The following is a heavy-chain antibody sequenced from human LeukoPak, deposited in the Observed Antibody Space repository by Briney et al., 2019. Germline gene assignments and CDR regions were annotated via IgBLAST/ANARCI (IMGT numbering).Heavy chain of an antibody. CDR3: AKGAIYKNSVWDYFDY. J-gene: IGHJ4*02. CDR1: GFSFSDYA. Sequence: GGSLRLFCAASGFSFSDYAMTGVRHAPGKGLEWVASTGDDTYYSWSVKGRFTISRDDSKDTLFLQMNSLRVEDTAVYYCAKGAIYKNSVWDYFDYLGQRTLVSVSS. D-gene: IGHD5-24*01. CDR2: STGDDT. V-gene: IGHV3-23*01.